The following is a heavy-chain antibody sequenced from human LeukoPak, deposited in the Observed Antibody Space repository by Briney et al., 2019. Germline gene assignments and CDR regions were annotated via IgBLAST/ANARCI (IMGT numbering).Heavy chain of an antibody. J-gene: IGHJ5*02. D-gene: IGHD6-19*01. CDR2: INPNSGGT. V-gene: IGHV1-2*02. Sequence: ASVKVSCKASGYTFTGYYMHWVRQAPGQGLKWMGWINPNSGGTNYAQKFQGRVTMTRDTSISTAYMELSRLRSDDTAVYYCARGTSGIAVAGTSNWFDPWGQGTLVTVSS. CDR1: GYTFTGYY. CDR3: ARGTSGIAVAGTSNWFDP.